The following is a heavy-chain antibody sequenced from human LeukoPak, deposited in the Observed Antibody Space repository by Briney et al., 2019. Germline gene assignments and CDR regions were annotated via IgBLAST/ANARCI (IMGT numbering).Heavy chain of an antibody. V-gene: IGHV3-53*01. CDR3: ARDSHGIAARPPYYFDY. J-gene: IGHJ4*02. Sequence: GGSLRLSCAASGFTVSTNYISWVRQAPGKGLEWVSVLYSGGSTYYADSVKGRFTISRDNAKNSLYLQMNSLRAEDTAVYYCARDSHGIAARPPYYFDYWGQGTLVTVSS. CDR2: LYSGGST. D-gene: IGHD6-6*01. CDR1: GFTVSTNY.